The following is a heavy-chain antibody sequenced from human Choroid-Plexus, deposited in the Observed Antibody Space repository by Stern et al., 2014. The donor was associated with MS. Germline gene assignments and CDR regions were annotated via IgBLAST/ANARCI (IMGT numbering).Heavy chain of an antibody. J-gene: IGHJ4*02. CDR3: AKDRQWSTYFFDY. V-gene: IGHV3-30*18. CDR1: GFTFSNFG. D-gene: IGHD2-15*01. CDR2: ISHDGSDK. Sequence: QVQLVESGGGVAQPGRPLILSCAASGFTFSNFGMHWVRQAPGKGLEWVALISHDGSDKYYADSVKGRFTIFRDNSKNTLYMHMNSLRAEDTAVYYCAKDRQWSTYFFDYWGQGSLVTVSS.